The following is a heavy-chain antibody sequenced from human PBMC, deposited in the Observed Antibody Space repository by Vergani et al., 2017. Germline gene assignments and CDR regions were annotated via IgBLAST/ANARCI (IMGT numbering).Heavy chain of an antibody. CDR1: GFTVSSNY. CDR3: TGERVDIVATTTYYSYYYGMDV. V-gene: IGHV3-53*04. D-gene: IGHD5-12*01. J-gene: IGHJ6*02. Sequence: VRLVESGGGLVQPGGSLRLSCAASGFTVSSNYMSWVRQAPGKGLEWVSVIYSGGSTNYADSVKGRFTISIHNTKNTLYLQMNSLRAEDTAVYYCTGERVDIVATTTYYSYYYGMDVWGQGTTVTVSS. CDR2: IYSGGST.